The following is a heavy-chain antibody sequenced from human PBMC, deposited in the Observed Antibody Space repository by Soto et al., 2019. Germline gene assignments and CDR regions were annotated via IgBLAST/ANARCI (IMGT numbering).Heavy chain of an antibody. V-gene: IGHV1-24*01. J-gene: IGHJ4*02. CDR1: GYTLTELS. D-gene: IGHD3-22*01. CDR2: FEPEDGET. Sequence: ASVKVSCKVSGYTLTELSMHWVRQAPGKGLEWMGGFEPEDGETIYAQKFQGRVTMTEDTSTDTAYMELSSLRSEDTAVYYCATGLGSSGYYLDYWGQGTLVTVSS. CDR3: ATGLGSSGYYLDY.